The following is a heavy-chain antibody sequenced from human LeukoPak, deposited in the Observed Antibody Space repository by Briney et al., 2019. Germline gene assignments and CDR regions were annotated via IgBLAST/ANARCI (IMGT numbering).Heavy chain of an antibody. CDR1: GFSFSSYW. J-gene: IGHJ4*02. V-gene: IGHV3-7*01. Sequence: GWSLRLSCTASGFSFSSYWMSWVRQAPGKGLKCVANTNKDGSEKYYVDSVKGRFTISRDKAKNSLYLQMNSLRAEATAVYYCATDVRSNYDYWGQGTLVTVSS. D-gene: IGHD3-10*01. CDR2: TNKDGSEK. CDR3: ATDVRSNYDY.